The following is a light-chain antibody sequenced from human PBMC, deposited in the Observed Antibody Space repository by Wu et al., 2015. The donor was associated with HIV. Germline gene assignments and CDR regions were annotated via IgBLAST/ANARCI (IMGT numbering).Light chain of an antibody. CDR1: QSVSSTY. CDR3: QQYGSSPYT. Sequence: IVLTQSPDILSLSPGERATLSCRASQSVSSTYLAWYQQKPGQAPRLLIYGVSSRATGIPDRFSGSGSGTDFTLTISRLEPEDFAVYYCQQYGSSPYTFGQGTKLEIK. J-gene: IGKJ2*01. V-gene: IGKV3-20*01. CDR2: GVS.